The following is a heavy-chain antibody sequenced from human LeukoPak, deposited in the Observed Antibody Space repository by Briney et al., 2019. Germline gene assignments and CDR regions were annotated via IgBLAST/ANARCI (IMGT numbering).Heavy chain of an antibody. Sequence: SVKVSCTASGGTFSSYAISWVRQAPGQGLEWMGGIIPIFGTANYAQKFQGRVTITADESTSTAYMELSSLRSEDTAVYYCATRSGYDSLYYYYYMDVWGKGTTVTISS. CDR3: ATRSGYDSLYYYYYMDV. D-gene: IGHD5-12*01. J-gene: IGHJ6*03. V-gene: IGHV1-69*13. CDR1: GGTFSSYA. CDR2: IIPIFGTA.